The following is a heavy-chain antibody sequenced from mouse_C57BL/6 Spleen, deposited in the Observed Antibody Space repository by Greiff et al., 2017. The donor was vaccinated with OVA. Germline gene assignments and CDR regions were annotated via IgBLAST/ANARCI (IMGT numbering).Heavy chain of an antibody. D-gene: IGHD2-5*01. CDR2: IRSKSNNYAT. V-gene: IGHV10-1*01. CDR3: VRHGDSNPFAY. Sequence: DVKLVESGGGLVQPKGSLKLSCAASGFSFNTYAMNWVRQAPGKGLEWVARIRSKSNNYATYYADSVKDRFTISRDDSESMLYLQMNNLKTEDTAMYYCVRHGDSNPFAYWGQGTLVTVSA. CDR1: GFSFNTYA. J-gene: IGHJ3*01.